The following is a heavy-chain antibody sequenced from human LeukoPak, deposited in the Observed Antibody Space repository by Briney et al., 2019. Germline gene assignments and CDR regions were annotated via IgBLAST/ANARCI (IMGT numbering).Heavy chain of an antibody. D-gene: IGHD2-21*02. Sequence: ASVKVSCKASGYTFTTYTMHWLRQAPGQGLEWMGIIHPSAGSTSYAQKFQGSVTLTRDMSTSTFYMELSSLRSDDTAVYYCARDHYHKIHSVMVTAPDYWGQGTLVIVSS. V-gene: IGHV1-46*01. CDR2: IHPSAGST. CDR3: ARDHYHKIHSVMVTAPDY. J-gene: IGHJ4*02. CDR1: GYTFTTYT.